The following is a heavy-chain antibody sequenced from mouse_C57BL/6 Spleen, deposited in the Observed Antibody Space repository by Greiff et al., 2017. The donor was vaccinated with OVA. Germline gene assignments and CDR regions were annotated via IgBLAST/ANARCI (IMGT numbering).Heavy chain of an antibody. Sequence: QVQLKESGPELVKPGASVKISCKASGYAFSSSWMNWVKQRPGTGLEWIGRIYPGDGDTNYNGKFKGKATLTADKSSSTAYMQLSSLTSEDSAVYFCARSGEKGFADWGQGTLVTVSA. CDR3: ARSGEKGFAD. D-gene: IGHD3-2*02. J-gene: IGHJ3*01. CDR1: GYAFSSSW. CDR2: IYPGDGDT. V-gene: IGHV1-82*01.